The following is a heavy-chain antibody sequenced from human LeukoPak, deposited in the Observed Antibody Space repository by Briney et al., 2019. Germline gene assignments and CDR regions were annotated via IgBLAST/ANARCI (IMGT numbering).Heavy chain of an antibody. Sequence: GGSLRLSCAGSGFSFSSYWMHWVRQAPGKGLEWVSVIYSGGSTYYADSVKGRFTISRDNSKNTLYLQMNSLRAEDTAVYYCARAVVVPGAFDIWGQGTMVTVSS. CDR2: IYSGGST. D-gene: IGHD3-22*01. CDR3: ARAVVVPGAFDI. V-gene: IGHV3-66*01. CDR1: GFSFSSYW. J-gene: IGHJ3*02.